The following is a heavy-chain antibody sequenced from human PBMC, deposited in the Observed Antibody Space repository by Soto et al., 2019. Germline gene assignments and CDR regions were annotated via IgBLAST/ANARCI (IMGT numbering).Heavy chain of an antibody. CDR1: GYTFTSYY. J-gene: IGHJ4*02. CDR3: ARAPRLKMTTVTTTGVDY. D-gene: IGHD4-17*01. V-gene: IGHV1-46*01. Sequence: ASVKVSCKASGYTFTSYYMHWVRQAPGQGLEWMGIINPSGGSTSYAQKFQGRVTMTRDTSTSTVYMELSSLRSEDTAVYYCARAPRLKMTTVTTTGVDYWGQGTLVTVSS. CDR2: INPSGGST.